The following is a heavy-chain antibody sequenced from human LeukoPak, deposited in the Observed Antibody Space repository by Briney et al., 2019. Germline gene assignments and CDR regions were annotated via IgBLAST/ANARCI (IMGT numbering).Heavy chain of an antibody. D-gene: IGHD6-13*01. J-gene: IGHJ4*02. V-gene: IGHV1-2*02. CDR3: ARVLAAGTFLIDY. CDR1: GYTFTGYY. CDR2: INPNSGGT. Sequence: ASVKVSCKAPGYTFTGYYMHWVRQAPGQGLEWMGWINPNSGGTNYAQKFQGRVTMTRDTSISTAYMELSRLRSDDTAVYYCARVLAAGTFLIDYWGQGTLVTVSS.